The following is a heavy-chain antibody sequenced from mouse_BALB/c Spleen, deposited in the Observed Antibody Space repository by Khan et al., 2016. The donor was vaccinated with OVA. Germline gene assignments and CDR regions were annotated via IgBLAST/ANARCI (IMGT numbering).Heavy chain of an antibody. J-gene: IGHJ2*01. CDR2: ISTYSGNT. CDR3: ARPAYDGYYDC. CDR1: GYTFTDYA. D-gene: IGHD2-3*01. Sequence: QVQLQQPGPELVRPGVSVKISCKGTGYTFTDYAMYWVKQSHAKSLEWIGLISTYSGNTNYNQKFKGKATMTVDKSSSTAYMELARLTSEDSAIXYCARPAYDGYYDCWGQGTALTVSS. V-gene: IGHV1S137*01.